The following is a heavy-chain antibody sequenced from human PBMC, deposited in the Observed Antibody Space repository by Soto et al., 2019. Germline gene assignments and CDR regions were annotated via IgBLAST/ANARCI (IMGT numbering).Heavy chain of an antibody. D-gene: IGHD3-22*01. CDR1: GFTFSSYP. V-gene: IGHV3-23*01. CDR2: ISGSGGST. CDR3: SNDSRPNYDGSSSYATVY. Sequence: PGPSLRLSCAASGFTFSSYPMSWVRQAPGKGLEWVSAISGSGGSTYYADSVKGRFTISRDNSKNMLYLQMNSLRAEDTAVYYCSNDSRPNYDGSSSYATVYWGQGTLVNVSS. J-gene: IGHJ4*02.